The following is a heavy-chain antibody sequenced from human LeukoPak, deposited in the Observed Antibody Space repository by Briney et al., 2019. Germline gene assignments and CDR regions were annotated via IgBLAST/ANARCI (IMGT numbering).Heavy chain of an antibody. CDR1: GFTSSNYV. J-gene: IGHJ5*02. Sequence: GGSLRLSCAASGFTSSNYVMHWVRQAPGKGLEYVSAITSNGGSTYYANSVKDRFTISRDNSKSTLYLQLGSLTAEDMAVYYCASSSSSSWYLDHWGQGTLVTVSS. CDR3: ASSSSSSWYLDH. CDR2: ITSNGGST. D-gene: IGHD6-13*01. V-gene: IGHV3-64*01.